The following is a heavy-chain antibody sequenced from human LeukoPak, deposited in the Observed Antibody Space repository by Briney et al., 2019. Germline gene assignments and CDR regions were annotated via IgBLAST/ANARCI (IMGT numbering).Heavy chain of an antibody. V-gene: IGHV4-61*02. D-gene: IGHD5-12*01. J-gene: IGHJ4*02. CDR2: IYTSGST. Sequence: PSQTLSLTCTVSGGSISSGSYYWSWIRQPAGKGLEWIGRIYTSGSTNYNPSLKSRVTISVDTSKNQFSLKLSSVTAADTAVYFCARQTLGATSRALDYWGQGTLVTVSS. CDR1: GGSISSGSYY. CDR3: ARQTLGATSRALDY.